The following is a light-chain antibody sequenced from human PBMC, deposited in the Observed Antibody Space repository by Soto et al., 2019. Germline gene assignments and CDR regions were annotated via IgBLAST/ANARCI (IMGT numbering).Light chain of an antibody. J-gene: IGLJ1*01. V-gene: IGLV2-14*01. CDR3: SSYTSSSILV. CDR1: SSDVGGYKY. CDR2: EVS. Sequence: QSVLTQPASVSGSPGQSITISCTGTSSDVGGYKYVSWYQQHPGKAPKLMIYEVSYRPSGVSNRFSGSKSGSTASLTISGLQAEDEADYYCSSYTSSSILVFGTGTKLTVL.